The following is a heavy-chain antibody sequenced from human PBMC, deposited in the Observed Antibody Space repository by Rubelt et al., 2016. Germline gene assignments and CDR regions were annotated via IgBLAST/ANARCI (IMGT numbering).Heavy chain of an antibody. V-gene: IGHV1-24*01. D-gene: IGHD3-10*01. CDR3: ATVQQNWFAMVRGVVNDY. CDR2: LGPEDVEK. Sequence: QVQLVQSGAEVKKPGASVKVSCKVSGYTPTALSMHWVRQSPGKGLKWMGGLGPEDVEKIYEQKFQGRVTRTEDTSTDTAYMERSSLRSEDTAVYYCATVQQNWFAMVRGVVNDYWGQGTLVTVSS. J-gene: IGHJ4*02. CDR1: GYTPTALS.